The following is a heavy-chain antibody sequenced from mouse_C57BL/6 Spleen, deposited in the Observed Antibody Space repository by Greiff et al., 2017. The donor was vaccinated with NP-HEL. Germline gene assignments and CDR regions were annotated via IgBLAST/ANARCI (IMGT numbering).Heavy chain of an antibody. D-gene: IGHD2-3*01. CDR1: GYTFTDYY. J-gene: IGHJ4*01. Sequence: VQLQQSGPELVKPGASVKISCKASGYTFTDYYMNWVKQSHGKSLEWIGDINPNNGGTSYNQKFKGKATLTVDKSSSTAYMELRSLTSEDSAVYYCARTYDGYCDAMDYWGQGTSVTVSS. CDR2: INPNNGGT. V-gene: IGHV1-26*01. CDR3: ARTYDGYCDAMDY.